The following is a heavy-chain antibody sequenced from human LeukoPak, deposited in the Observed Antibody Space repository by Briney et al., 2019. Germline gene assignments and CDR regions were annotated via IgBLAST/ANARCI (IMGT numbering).Heavy chain of an antibody. J-gene: IGHJ4*02. CDR1: GFSFNNYA. V-gene: IGHV3-23*01. CDR3: AKGAYDYIEIAYFDY. Sequence: GGSLRLSCVASGFSFNNYAMNWVRQTPGKGLEWVSLIIGSSGSTFYADSVKGRFTISRDKSKNTLYLQMNSLRAEDTAVYYCAKGAYDYIEIAYFDYWGQGSLVTVSS. D-gene: IGHD5-12*01. CDR2: IIGSSGST.